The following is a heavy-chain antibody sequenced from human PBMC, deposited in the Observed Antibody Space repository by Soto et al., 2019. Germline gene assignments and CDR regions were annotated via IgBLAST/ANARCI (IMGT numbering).Heavy chain of an antibody. CDR1: GFTFSSYS. CDR3: ARHQGPAAGNYGMDV. V-gene: IGHV3-21*01. D-gene: IGHD6-13*01. CDR2: ISSSSSYI. Sequence: GGSLRLSCADSGFTFSSYSMNWVRQAPGKGLEWVASISSSSSYIYYADSVKGRFTISRDKAKNSLFLQMGSLRAEDTALYYCARHQGPAAGNYGMDVWGRGTTVPVSS. J-gene: IGHJ6*02.